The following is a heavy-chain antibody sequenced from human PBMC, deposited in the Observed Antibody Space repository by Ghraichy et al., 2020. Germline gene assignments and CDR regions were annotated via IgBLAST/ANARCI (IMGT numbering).Heavy chain of an antibody. J-gene: IGHJ3*02. CDR1: GFSLSNARMG. CDR3: ARIISDYVTLDAFDI. Sequence: SGPTLVKPTETLTLTCTVSGFSLSNARMGVSWIRQPPGKALEWLAHIFSNDEKSYSTSLKSRLTISKDTSKSQVVLTMTNMDPVDTATYYCARIISDYVTLDAFDIWGQGTMVTVSS. CDR2: IFSNDEK. V-gene: IGHV2-26*01. D-gene: IGHD4-17*01.